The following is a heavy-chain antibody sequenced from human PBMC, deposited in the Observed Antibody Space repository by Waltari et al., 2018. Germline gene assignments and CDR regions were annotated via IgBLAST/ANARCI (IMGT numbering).Heavy chain of an antibody. V-gene: IGHV6-1*01. Sequence: QVQLQQSGPGLVKPSPTLSLTCAISGDSVSSNSVTWHWIRQSPSRGLEWLGRTYYRSKWNNDYAISVKSRITINPDTSKNQFSLQLNSVTPEDTAVYFCARGYGSGSYRGAFNIWGQGTMVTVSS. CDR2: TYYRSKWNN. CDR3: ARGYGSGSYRGAFNI. D-gene: IGHD6-19*01. J-gene: IGHJ3*02. CDR1: GDSVSSNSVT.